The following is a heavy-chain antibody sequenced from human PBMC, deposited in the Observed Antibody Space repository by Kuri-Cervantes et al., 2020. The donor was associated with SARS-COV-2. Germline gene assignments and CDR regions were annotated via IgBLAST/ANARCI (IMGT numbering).Heavy chain of an antibody. CDR2: TYYRSKWYN. D-gene: IGHD3-10*01. J-gene: IGHJ6*03. CDR3: ARRSGDRESYYYYYMDV. V-gene: IGHV6-1*01. Sequence: SETMSLTSVLSGDRASSNSAACNWIRQSPSSGLEWLGRTYYRSKWYNDYAVSVKSRITINPDSSKTQFSLQLNSVTPEDTAVYYCARRSGDRESYYYYYMDVWGRGTTVTVSS. CDR1: GDRASSNSAA.